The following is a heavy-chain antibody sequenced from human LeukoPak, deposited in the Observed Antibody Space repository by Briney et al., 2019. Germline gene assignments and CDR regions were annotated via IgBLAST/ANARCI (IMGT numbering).Heavy chain of an antibody. Sequence: GGSLRLSCAASGFTFSNAWMSWLRQAPGKGLEGVGRIKSKTDGGTTEYAAPVKGRFTISRDDSKNTLYLQMNSLKTEDTAVYYCTTSGYYYDSSGYYYLDYWGQGTLVTVSS. J-gene: IGHJ4*02. CDR1: GFTFSNAW. CDR2: IKSKTDGGTT. D-gene: IGHD3-22*01. CDR3: TTSGYYYDSSGYYYLDY. V-gene: IGHV3-15*01.